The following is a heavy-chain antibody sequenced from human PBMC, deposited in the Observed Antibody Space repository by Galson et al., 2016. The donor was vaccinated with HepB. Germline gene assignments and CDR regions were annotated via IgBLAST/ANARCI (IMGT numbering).Heavy chain of an antibody. V-gene: IGHV3-7*01. D-gene: IGHD4-17*01. CDR2: IKQDGSEK. CDR3: ARDFQCGDNGDYGCGMDV. CDR1: GFTFSNYW. Sequence: SLRLSCAASGFTFSNYWMSWVRQAPGKGLEWVANIKQDGSEKYFVDSVKGRFTISRDNAKNSLYLQMNSLRAEDTAVYYCARDFQCGDNGDYGCGMDVWGQGTTVTVSS. J-gene: IGHJ6*02.